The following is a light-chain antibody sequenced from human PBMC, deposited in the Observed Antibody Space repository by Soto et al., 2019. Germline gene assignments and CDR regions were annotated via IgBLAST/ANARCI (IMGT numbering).Light chain of an antibody. CDR2: AAS. V-gene: IGKV1-39*01. CDR1: QSISSY. Sequence: DIQMTQSPSSLSASVGDRVTSTCRASQSISSYLNWYQRKPGKAPKLLSYAASSLQGGVPSRFSGSGSETDFTLTITSLQPEDFATYYCQQSYSTPFTFGPGTKVDIK. J-gene: IGKJ3*01. CDR3: QQSYSTPFT.